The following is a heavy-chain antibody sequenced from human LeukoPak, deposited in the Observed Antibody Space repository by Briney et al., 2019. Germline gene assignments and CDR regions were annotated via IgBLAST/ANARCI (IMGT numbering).Heavy chain of an antibody. CDR3: ARTGIEITRGWFDP. J-gene: IGHJ5*02. D-gene: IGHD5-24*01. Sequence: SETLSLTCTVSGGSISSYYWGWIRQPPGKGLEWIGYIYYSGSTNYNPSLKSRVTISVDTSKNQFSLKLSSGTAADTAVYYCARTGIEITRGWFDPWGQGTLVTVSS. CDR1: GGSISSYY. CDR2: IYYSGST. V-gene: IGHV4-59*01.